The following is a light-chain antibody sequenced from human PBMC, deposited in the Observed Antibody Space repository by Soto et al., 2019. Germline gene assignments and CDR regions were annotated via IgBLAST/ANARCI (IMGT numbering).Light chain of an antibody. Sequence: EIVMTQSPATLSVSPGERATLSCRDSESVSSNLAWYQQKPGQAPRLLIYGASTRATGIPARFSGSGSGTEFTLTISSLQSEDFAVYYCQQYNNWPPRTFGQGTKVDIK. CDR1: ESVSSN. J-gene: IGKJ1*01. CDR2: GAS. CDR3: QQYNNWPPRT. V-gene: IGKV3-15*01.